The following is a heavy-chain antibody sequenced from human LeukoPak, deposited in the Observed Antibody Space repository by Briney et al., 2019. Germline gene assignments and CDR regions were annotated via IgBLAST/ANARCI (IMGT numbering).Heavy chain of an antibody. J-gene: IGHJ4*02. CDR1: GGSISSYY. CDR2: IYYSGNT. V-gene: IGHV4-59*01. Sequence: PPETLSLTCTVSGGSISSYYWSWIRQPPGKGLEWIGYIYYSGNTNYNPSLKSRVTMSVDTSKNQFSLKLSSVTAADTAVYYCARGKYYYGSGSYYPFDYWGQGTLVTVSS. D-gene: IGHD3-10*01. CDR3: ARGKYYYGSGSYYPFDY.